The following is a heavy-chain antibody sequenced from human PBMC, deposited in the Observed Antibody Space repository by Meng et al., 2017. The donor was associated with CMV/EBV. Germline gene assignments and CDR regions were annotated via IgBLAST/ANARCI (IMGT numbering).Heavy chain of an antibody. D-gene: IGHD3-9*01. CDR2: IYYSGST. Sequence: GSLRLSCTVSGGSISSSSYYWGWIRQPPGKGLEWIGSIYYSGSTYYNPSLKSRVTISVDTSKNQFSLKLSSVTAAGTAVYYCAISERAYYDILTGYYNVAFDIWGQGTMVTVSS. J-gene: IGHJ3*02. V-gene: IGHV4-39*07. CDR3: AISERAYYDILTGYYNVAFDI. CDR1: GGSISSSSYY.